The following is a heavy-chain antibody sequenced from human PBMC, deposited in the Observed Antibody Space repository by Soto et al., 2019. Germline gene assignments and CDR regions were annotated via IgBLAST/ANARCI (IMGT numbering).Heavy chain of an antibody. J-gene: IGHJ6*02. CDR3: ARVGFSTAMGYWGYYYYGMDV. D-gene: IGHD5-18*01. CDR1: GGTFSSYA. CDR2: IIPIFGTA. Sequence: SVKVSCKASGGTFSSYAISWVRQAPGQGLEWMGGIIPIFGTANYAQKFQGRVTITADESTSTAYMELSSLRSEDTAVYYCARVGFSTAMGYWGYYYYGMDVWGQGTTVTVTS. V-gene: IGHV1-69*13.